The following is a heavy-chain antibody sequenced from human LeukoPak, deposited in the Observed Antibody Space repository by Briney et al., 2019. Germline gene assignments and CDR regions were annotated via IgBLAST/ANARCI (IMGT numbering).Heavy chain of an antibody. CDR1: GGSISSYY. D-gene: IGHD6-25*01. CDR2: IYYSGST. J-gene: IGHJ4*02. Sequence: SETLSLTCTVSGGSISSYYWSWIRQPPGKGLEWIGYIYYSGSTNYNPSLKSRVTISVDTSKNQFSLKLSSVTAADTAVYYCAREARGYGLDYWGQGTLVTVYS. CDR3: AREARGYGLDY. V-gene: IGHV4-59*01.